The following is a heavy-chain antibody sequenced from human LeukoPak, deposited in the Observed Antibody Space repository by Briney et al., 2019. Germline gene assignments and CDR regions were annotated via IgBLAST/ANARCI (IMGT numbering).Heavy chain of an antibody. CDR3: ATRKFGDYFFDH. J-gene: IGHJ4*02. V-gene: IGHV1-46*01. Sequence: ASVKVSCKVSGYTLTELSMHWVRQAPGQGLEWMGIINPSGETINYAQRFRGRVTMTRDTSTSTVYMEVSSLRSEDTAVYYCATRKFGDYFFDHWGQGTLVTVSS. CDR2: INPSGETI. D-gene: IGHD3-10*01. CDR1: GYTLTELS.